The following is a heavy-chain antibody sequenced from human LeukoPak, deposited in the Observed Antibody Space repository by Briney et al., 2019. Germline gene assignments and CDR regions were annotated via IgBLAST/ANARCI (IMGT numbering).Heavy chain of an antibody. CDR3: ARDLRSDSSGFGY. Sequence: GGSLRLSCAASGFTFSSYAMHWVRQAPGKGLEYVSAISSNGGSTYYANSVKGRFTISRDNSKNTLYLQMGSLRAEDMAVYYCARDLRSDSSGFGYWGQGTLVTVSS. CDR1: GFTFSSYA. J-gene: IGHJ4*02. D-gene: IGHD3-22*01. V-gene: IGHV3-64*01. CDR2: ISSNGGST.